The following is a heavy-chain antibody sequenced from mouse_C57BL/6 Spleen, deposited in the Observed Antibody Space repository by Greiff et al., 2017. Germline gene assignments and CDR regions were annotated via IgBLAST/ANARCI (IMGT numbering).Heavy chain of an antibody. CDR3: ARYGLYPGAMDY. J-gene: IGHJ4*01. CDR1: GYTFTDYN. CDR2: INPNNGGT. D-gene: IGHD1-1*01. V-gene: IGHV1-22*01. Sequence: VQLQQSGPELVKPGASVKMSCKASGYTFTDYNMHWVKQSPGKSLEWIGYINPNNGGTSYNQKFKGKATLTVNKSSSTAYMELRCLTSEDSAVDYCARYGLYPGAMDYWGQGTSVTVSS.